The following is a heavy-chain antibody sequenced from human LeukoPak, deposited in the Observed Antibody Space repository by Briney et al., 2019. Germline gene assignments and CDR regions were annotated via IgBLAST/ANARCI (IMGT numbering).Heavy chain of an antibody. D-gene: IGHD3-10*01. CDR2: INPSGGST. V-gene: IGHV1-46*01. CDR1: GYTFTSYY. CDR3: ARDSSGSYPFDY. Sequence: ASVKVSYKASGYTFTSYYMHWVRQAPGQGLKWMGIINPSGGSTSYAQKFRGRVTMTRDTSTSTVYMELSSLRSEDTAVYYCARDSSGSYPFDYWGQGTLVTVSS. J-gene: IGHJ4*02.